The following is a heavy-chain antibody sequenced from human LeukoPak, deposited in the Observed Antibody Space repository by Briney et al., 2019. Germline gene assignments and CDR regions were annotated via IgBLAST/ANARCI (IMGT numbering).Heavy chain of an antibody. CDR2: ISASGGST. CDR1: GFTFSNFV. J-gene: IGHJ6*03. D-gene: IGHD3-22*01. Sequence: GGSLRLSCAATGFTFSNFVMSWVRQAPGKGLEWVSGISASGGSTYYADSVKGRFTISRDNSKNTLYLQMNSLRAEDTAVYYCAKAEGGYPLFYYYYYYMDVWGKGTTVTVSS. V-gene: IGHV3-23*01. CDR3: AKAEGGYPLFYYYYYYMDV.